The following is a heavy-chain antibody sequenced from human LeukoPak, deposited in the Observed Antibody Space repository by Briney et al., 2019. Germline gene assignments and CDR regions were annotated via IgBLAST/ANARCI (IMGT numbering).Heavy chain of an antibody. J-gene: IGHJ4*02. Sequence: AETLSLTCTVSGGSISSYYWSWIRQPPGKGLEWLGYIYYSGSTNYNPSLKSRVTISVDTSKNQFSLKLSSVTAADTAVYYCARHALDYGDYVGRIDYWGQGTLVTVSS. CDR1: GGSISSYY. V-gene: IGHV4-59*01. CDR2: IYYSGST. CDR3: ARHALDYGDYVGRIDY. D-gene: IGHD4-17*01.